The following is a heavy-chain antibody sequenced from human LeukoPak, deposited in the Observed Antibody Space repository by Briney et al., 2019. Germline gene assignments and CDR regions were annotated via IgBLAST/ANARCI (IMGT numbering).Heavy chain of an antibody. J-gene: IGHJ4*02. D-gene: IGHD2-15*01. Sequence: GSSVKVSCKASGGTFSSYATSWVRQAPGQGLEWMGGIIPIFGTANYAQKFQGRVTITADESTSTAYMELSSLRSEDTAVYYCARGTPPSNYFDYWGQGTLVTVSS. CDR1: GGTFSSYA. V-gene: IGHV1-69*01. CDR2: IIPIFGTA. CDR3: ARGTPPSNYFDY.